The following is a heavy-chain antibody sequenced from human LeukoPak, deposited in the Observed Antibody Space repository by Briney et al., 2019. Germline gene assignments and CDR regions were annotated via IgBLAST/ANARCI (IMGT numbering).Heavy chain of an antibody. V-gene: IGHV3-7*01. CDR3: AREKSNGWYYFDY. Sequence: GGSLRLSCAASGFTFSHYGMSWVRETPGKGLEWVANIKQDGSEKYYVDSVKGRFTISRDNTRNSLYLQMNSLRAEDTAVYYCAREKSNGWYYFDYWGQGTLVTVSS. CDR1: GFTFSHYG. CDR2: IKQDGSEK. D-gene: IGHD6-19*01. J-gene: IGHJ4*02.